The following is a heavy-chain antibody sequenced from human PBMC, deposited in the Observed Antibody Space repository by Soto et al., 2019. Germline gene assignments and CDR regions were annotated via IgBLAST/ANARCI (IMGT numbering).Heavy chain of an antibody. V-gene: IGHV4-39*01. J-gene: IGHJ3*02. D-gene: IGHD3-9*01. CDR2: IYYSGST. CDR3: AKYYDILTGYFAFDI. CDR1: GGSISSSSYY. Sequence: SETLSLTCTVSGGSISSSSYYWGWIRQPPGKGLEWIGSIYYSGSTYYNPSLKSRVTISATTSKNQFSLKLSSVTAADTAVYYCAKYYDILTGYFAFDIWGQGTMVTVSS.